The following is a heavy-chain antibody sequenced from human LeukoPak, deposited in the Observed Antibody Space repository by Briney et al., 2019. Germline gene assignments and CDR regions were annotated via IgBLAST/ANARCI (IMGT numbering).Heavy chain of an antibody. D-gene: IGHD3-10*01. V-gene: IGHV3-30*01. CDR2: ISYDGSNK. J-gene: IGHJ4*02. CDR1: GFTFSSYA. Sequence: GGSLRLSCAASGFTFSSYAMHWVRQAPGKGLEWVAVISYDGSNKYYADSVKGRFTISRDNSKNTLYLQMNSLRAEDTAVYYCASSAAEWFGKLSPFDYWGQGTLVTVSS. CDR3: ASSAAEWFGKLSPFDY.